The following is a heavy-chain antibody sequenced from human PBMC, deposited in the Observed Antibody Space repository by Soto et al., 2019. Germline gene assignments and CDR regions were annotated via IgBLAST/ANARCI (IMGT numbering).Heavy chain of an antibody. CDR1: GGTFSSYT. D-gene: IGHD6-19*01. Sequence: QVQLVQSGAEVKKPGSSVKVSCKASGGTFSSYTISWVRQAPGQGLEWMGRIIPILGIANYAQKFQGRVTITADKSTSTAYMELSSLRSEDTAVYYCARDGGSGGYGGEDYWGQGTLVTVSS. CDR3: ARDGGSGGYGGEDY. CDR2: IIPILGIA. V-gene: IGHV1-69*08. J-gene: IGHJ4*02.